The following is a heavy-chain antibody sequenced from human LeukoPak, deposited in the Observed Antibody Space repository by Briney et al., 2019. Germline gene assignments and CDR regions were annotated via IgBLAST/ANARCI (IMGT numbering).Heavy chain of an antibody. CDR3: AKDLGIVGSAFDY. V-gene: IGHV3-33*06. D-gene: IGHD3-22*01. Sequence: GGSLRLSCPASGFTFSSYGMHWVRQAPGKGLEWVAVIWYDGSNKYYADSVKGRFTISRDNSENTLYLQMNSLRAEDTAVYYCAKDLGIVGSAFDYWGQGTLVTVSS. J-gene: IGHJ4*02. CDR1: GFTFSSYG. CDR2: IWYDGSNK.